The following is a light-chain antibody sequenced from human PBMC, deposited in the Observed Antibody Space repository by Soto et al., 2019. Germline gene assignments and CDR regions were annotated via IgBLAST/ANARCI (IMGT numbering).Light chain of an antibody. CDR2: GAS. V-gene: IGKV3-20*01. CDR1: QSVSSSY. Sequence: QSPGTLSLSPGERATLSCRASQSVSSSYLAWYQQKPGQAPRLLIYGASSRATGIPDRFSGSGSGPDFTLTISRLEPEDFAVYYCQQYGSSPFTFGPGTKVDIK. J-gene: IGKJ3*01. CDR3: QQYGSSPFT.